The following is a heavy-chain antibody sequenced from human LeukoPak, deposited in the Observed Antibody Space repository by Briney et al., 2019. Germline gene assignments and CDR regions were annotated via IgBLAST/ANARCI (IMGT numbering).Heavy chain of an antibody. V-gene: IGHV4-39*07. CDR2: IYYSGST. D-gene: IGHD6-19*01. Sequence: SETLSLTCTVSGGSISSSSYYWGWIRQPPGKGLEWIGGIYYSGSTYYNPSLKSRVTISVDTSKNQFSLKLSSVTAADTAVYYCARFDSGRLDYWGQGTLVTVSS. CDR1: GGSISSSSYY. J-gene: IGHJ4*02. CDR3: ARFDSGRLDY.